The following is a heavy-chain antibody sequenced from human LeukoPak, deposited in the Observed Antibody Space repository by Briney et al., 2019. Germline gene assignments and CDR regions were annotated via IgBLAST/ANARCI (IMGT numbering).Heavy chain of an antibody. D-gene: IGHD6-19*01. Sequence: SETLSLTCTVSGGSISSYYWSWIRQPPVKGLEWIGYIYYSGSTNYNPSLKSRVTISVDTSKNQFSLKLSSVTAADTAVYYCARFGYSSGWLEHWGQGTLVTVSS. CDR2: IYYSGST. J-gene: IGHJ5*02. V-gene: IGHV4-59*08. CDR1: GGSISSYY. CDR3: ARFGYSSGWLEH.